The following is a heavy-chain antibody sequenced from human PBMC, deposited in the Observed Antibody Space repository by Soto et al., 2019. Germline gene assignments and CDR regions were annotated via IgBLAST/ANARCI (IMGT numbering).Heavy chain of an antibody. CDR3: ARQTKAFDF. CDR1: GGSISSYY. J-gene: IGHJ4*02. V-gene: IGHV4-4*07. Sequence: PSETLSLTCTVSGGSISSYYWSRIRQPAGKGLEWIGRIYISGSTNYNPSLKSRVTMSVDTSKNKLSLKLRSVTAADTAVYYCARQTKAFDFWGQGTLVTVSS. CDR2: IYISGST.